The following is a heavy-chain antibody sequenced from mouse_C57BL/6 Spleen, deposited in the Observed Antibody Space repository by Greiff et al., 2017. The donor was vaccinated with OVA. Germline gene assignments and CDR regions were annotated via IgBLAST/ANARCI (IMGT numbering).Heavy chain of an antibody. D-gene: IGHD1-1*01. CDR2: IHPNSGST. CDR3: AKEEDYDGFAY. Sequence: VQLQQPGAELVKPGASVKLSCKASGYTFTSYWMHWVKQRPGQGLEWIGMIHPNSGSTNYNEKFKSKATLTVDKSSSTAYMQLSSLTSEDSAVYYCAKEEDYDGFAYWGQGTLVTVSA. J-gene: IGHJ3*01. CDR1: GYTFTSYW. V-gene: IGHV1-64*01.